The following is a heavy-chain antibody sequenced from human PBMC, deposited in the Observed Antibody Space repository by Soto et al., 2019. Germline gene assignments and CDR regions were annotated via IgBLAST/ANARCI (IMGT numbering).Heavy chain of an antibody. J-gene: IGHJ6*02. V-gene: IGHV4-59*01. CDR1: GGSISSYY. Sequence: QVQLQESGPGLVKPSETLSLTCTVSGGSISSYYWSWIRQPPGKGLEWIGYIYYSGSTNYNPSLKSRVTISVDTSKSHSSLKLSSVTAADTAGYYCARGRISMYVLGQGTTVTVSS. D-gene: IGHD2-15*01. CDR2: IYYSGST. CDR3: ARGRISMYV.